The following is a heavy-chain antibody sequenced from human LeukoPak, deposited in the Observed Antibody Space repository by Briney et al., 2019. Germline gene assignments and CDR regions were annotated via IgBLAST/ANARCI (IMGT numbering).Heavy chain of an antibody. CDR2: IKQDGSEK. J-gene: IGHJ4*02. CDR3: ARVPTPRYYYGSGSYFDY. Sequence: GGSLRLSCAASGFTFSSYWMSWVRQAPGNGLEWVANIKQDGSEKYYVDSVKGRFTISRDNAKNSLYLQMNSLRAEDTAVYYCARVPTPRYYYGSGSYFDYWGQGTLVTVSS. V-gene: IGHV3-7*01. D-gene: IGHD3-10*01. CDR1: GFTFSSYW.